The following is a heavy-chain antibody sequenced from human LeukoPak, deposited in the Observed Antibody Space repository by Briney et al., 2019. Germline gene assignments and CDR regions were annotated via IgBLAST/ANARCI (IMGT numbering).Heavy chain of an antibody. V-gene: IGHV4-4*07. D-gene: IGHD2-2*02. CDR2: TYTSGST. CDR1: GGSISSYY. J-gene: IGHJ3*02. Sequence: SETLSLTCTVSGGSISSYYWSWIRQPAGKGLEWIGRTYTSGSTNYNPSLKSRVTMSVDTSKNQFSLKLSSVTAADTAVYYCARGVVPAAIPRNAFDIWGQGTMVTVSS. CDR3: ARGVVPAAIPRNAFDI.